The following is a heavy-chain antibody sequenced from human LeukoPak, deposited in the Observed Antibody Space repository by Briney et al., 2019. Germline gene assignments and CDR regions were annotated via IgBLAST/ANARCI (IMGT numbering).Heavy chain of an antibody. CDR1: GGSISSSSYY. CDR2: IYYSGST. V-gene: IGHV4-39*07. CDR3: ARSIPRNWFDP. J-gene: IGHJ5*02. Sequence: TSETLSLTCTVSGGSISSSSYYWGWIRQPPGKGLEWIGSIYYSGSTYYNPSLKSRVTISVDTSKNQFSLKLSSVTAADTAVYYCARSIPRNWFDPWGQGTLVTVSS.